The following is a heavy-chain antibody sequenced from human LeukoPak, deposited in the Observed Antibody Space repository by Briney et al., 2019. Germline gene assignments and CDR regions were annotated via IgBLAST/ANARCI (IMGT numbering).Heavy chain of an antibody. CDR2: ISYDGSNK. CDR3: AKSSCDSSGYYGN. CDR1: GFTFSSYG. V-gene: IGHV3-30*18. J-gene: IGHJ4*02. Sequence: PGGSLRLSCAASGFTFSSYGMHWVRQAPGKGLEWVAVISYDGSNKYYADSVKGRFTISRDNSKNTLYLQMNSLRAEDTAVYYCAKSSCDSSGYYGNWGQGTLVTVSS. D-gene: IGHD3-22*01.